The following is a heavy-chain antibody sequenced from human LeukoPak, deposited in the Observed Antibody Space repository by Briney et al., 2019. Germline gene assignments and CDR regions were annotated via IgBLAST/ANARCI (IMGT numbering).Heavy chain of an antibody. J-gene: IGHJ4*02. V-gene: IGHV3-49*04. CDR1: GFTFDDYA. D-gene: IGHD3-22*01. CDR2: IRSKAYGGTT. Sequence: GRFLRLSCTESGFTFDDYAMSWVRQAPGKGLEWVAFIRSKAYGGTTEHAASVKGRFSISRDDSKSIAYLQMNSLKTEDTAVYYCTRGGYYDSSGEYYFDHWGQGTLVTVSS. CDR3: TRGGYYDSSGEYYFDH.